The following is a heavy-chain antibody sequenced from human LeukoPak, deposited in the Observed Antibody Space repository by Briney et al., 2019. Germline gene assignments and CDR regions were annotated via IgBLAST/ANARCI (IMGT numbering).Heavy chain of an antibody. Sequence: GASVKVSCKASGYTYTGYYMHWVRQAPGQGLEWMGWINPNSGGTNYAQKFQGRVTMTRDTSISTAYMELSRLRSDDTAVYYCARDRKIVVVPAASNWFDPWGQGTLVTVPS. CDR1: GYTYTGYY. CDR3: ARDRKIVVVPAASNWFDP. J-gene: IGHJ5*02. V-gene: IGHV1-2*02. D-gene: IGHD2-2*01. CDR2: INPNSGGT.